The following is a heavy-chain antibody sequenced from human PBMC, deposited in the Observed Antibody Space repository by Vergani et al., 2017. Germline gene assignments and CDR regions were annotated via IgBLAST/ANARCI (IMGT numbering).Heavy chain of an antibody. CDR3: ARVPYYDICTGRLCWYFDL. D-gene: IGHD3-9*01. V-gene: IGHV1-2*02. J-gene: IGHJ2*01. CDR2: INPNGGGT. CDR1: GYTFTGYY. Sequence: QVQLVQSGAEVKKPGASVKVSCKASGYTFTGYYMHWVRQAPGQGLEWRGCINPNGGGTNYAQKLQGRVTMTRDTSIRTAYMELSRLRSDDTAVDYCARVPYYDICTGRLCWYFDLWGRGTLVTVSS.